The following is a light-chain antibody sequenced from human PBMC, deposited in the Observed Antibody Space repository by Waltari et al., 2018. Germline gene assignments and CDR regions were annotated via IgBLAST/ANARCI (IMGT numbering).Light chain of an antibody. CDR2: GNR. CDR3: QSYDNSLSDVV. J-gene: IGLJ2*01. V-gene: IGLV1-40*01. Sequence: QSVLTQPPSVSGTPGQRVTISCTGGRSTPGAKYDLHRYQQLPGEAPQLLIYGNRHRPSGVPDRFSGSRSGSSASLVITGLQAEDEADYYCQSYDNSLSDVVFGGGTKLTVL. CDR1: RSTPGAKYD.